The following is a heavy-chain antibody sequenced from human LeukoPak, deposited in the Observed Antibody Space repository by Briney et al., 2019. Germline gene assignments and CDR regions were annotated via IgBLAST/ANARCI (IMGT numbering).Heavy chain of an antibody. Sequence: SETLSLTCAVSGGSISSGGYSWSWIRQPPGKGLEWIGYIYHSGSTYYNPSLKSRVTISVDRSKNQFSLKLSSVTAADTAVYYCARDGGILDAFDIWGQGTMVTVSS. J-gene: IGHJ3*02. CDR2: IYHSGST. D-gene: IGHD3-3*01. V-gene: IGHV4-30-2*01. CDR1: GGSISSGGYS. CDR3: ARDGGILDAFDI.